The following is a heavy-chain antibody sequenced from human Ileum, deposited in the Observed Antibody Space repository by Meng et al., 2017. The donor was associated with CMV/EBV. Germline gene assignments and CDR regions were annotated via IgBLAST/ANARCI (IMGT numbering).Heavy chain of an antibody. J-gene: IGHJ4*02. CDR2: IRYDGSNE. V-gene: IGHV3-30*02. CDR1: GFTFSIYG. D-gene: IGHD3/OR15-3a*01. CDR3: ARAVDYYFDY. Sequence: GGSLRLSCAASGFTFSIYGMHWVRQAPGKGLEWVAFIRYDGSNEYYADSVKGRFTISRDNSKNTLYLQMNSLRAEDTAVYYCARAVDYYFDYWGQGTLVTVSS.